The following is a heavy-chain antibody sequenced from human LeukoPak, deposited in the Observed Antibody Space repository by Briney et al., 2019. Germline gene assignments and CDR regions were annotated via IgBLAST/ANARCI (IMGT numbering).Heavy chain of an antibody. Sequence: GGSLRLSCAASGFTVSSNYMSWVRQAPGKGLEWVSVIYSGGSTYYADSVKGRFTISRDNSKNTLYLRMNSLRAEDTAVYYCAIGGGCSGGSCYEFDYWGQGTLVTVSS. CDR1: GFTVSSNY. CDR3: AIGGGCSGGSCYEFDY. V-gene: IGHV3-53*01. D-gene: IGHD2-15*01. CDR2: IYSGGST. J-gene: IGHJ4*02.